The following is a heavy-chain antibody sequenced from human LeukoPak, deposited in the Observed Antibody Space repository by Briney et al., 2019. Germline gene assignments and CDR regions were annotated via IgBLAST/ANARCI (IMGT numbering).Heavy chain of an antibody. CDR1: GYTFTSYD. V-gene: IGHV1-8*01. J-gene: IGHJ6*02. Sequence: ASVKVSCKASGYTFTSYDINWVRQATGQGLGWMGWMNPNSGNTGYAQKFQGRVTMTRNTSISTAYMELSSLRSEDTAVYYCARVAKQWLVHYYYYGMDVWGQGTTVTVSS. D-gene: IGHD6-19*01. CDR2: MNPNSGNT. CDR3: ARVAKQWLVHYYYYGMDV.